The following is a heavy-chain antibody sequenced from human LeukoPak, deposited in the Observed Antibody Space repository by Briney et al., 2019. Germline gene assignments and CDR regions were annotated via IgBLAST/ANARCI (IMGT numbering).Heavy chain of an antibody. CDR3: ARGPVVPAANVACAAFDI. D-gene: IGHD2-2*01. Sequence: AGGSLRLSCAASGFTFSDYYMSWIRQAPGKGLEGGSYIGSSSSYTNYADSVKGRFTISRDNAQNSLYLQMNSLRAEDTAVYYCARGPVVPAANVACAAFDIWGQGTMVTVSS. J-gene: IGHJ3*02. V-gene: IGHV3-11*06. CDR2: IGSSSSYT. CDR1: GFTFSDYY.